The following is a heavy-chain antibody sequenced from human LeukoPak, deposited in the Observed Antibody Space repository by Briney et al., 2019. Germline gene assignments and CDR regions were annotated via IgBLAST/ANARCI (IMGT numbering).Heavy chain of an antibody. J-gene: IGHJ4*02. CDR1: GFTFNFYV. D-gene: IGHD1-26*01. CDR2: ISARDDRA. CDR3: ARAHYLAATQSLGY. Sequence: PGGSLRLSCAASGFTFNFYVLSWVRQAPGKGLEWISSISARDDRAYYADSAKGRFTISRDNSKQNLHLQMNSLRAEDTAVYYCARAHYLAATQSLGYWGQGALVTVS. V-gene: IGHV3-23*01.